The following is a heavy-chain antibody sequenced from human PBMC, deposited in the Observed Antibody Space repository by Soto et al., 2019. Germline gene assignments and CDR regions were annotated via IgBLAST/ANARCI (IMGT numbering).Heavy chain of an antibody. CDR1: GGSISSYY. Sequence: PSETLSLTCTVSGGSISSYYWSWIRQPPGKGLEWIGYIYYSGSTNYNPSLKSRVTISVDTSKNQFSLKLSSVTAADTAVYYCARVALTYYYDSSGYPGPFDYWGQGTLVTVSS. CDR3: ARVALTYYYDSSGYPGPFDY. D-gene: IGHD3-22*01. CDR2: IYYSGST. J-gene: IGHJ4*02. V-gene: IGHV4-59*01.